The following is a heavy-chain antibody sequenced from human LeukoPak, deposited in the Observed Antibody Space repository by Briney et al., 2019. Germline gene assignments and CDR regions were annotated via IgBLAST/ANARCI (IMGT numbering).Heavy chain of an antibody. Sequence: GGSLRLSCAASGFTFSSYGMHWVRQAPGKGLEWVAVISYDGSNKYYADSVKGRFTISRDNYKNTLYLQMNSLRAEDTAVYYCAKLAATGGYYFDYWGQGTLVTVSS. J-gene: IGHJ4*02. CDR3: AKLAATGGYYFDY. V-gene: IGHV3-30*18. D-gene: IGHD6-13*01. CDR1: GFTFSSYG. CDR2: ISYDGSNK.